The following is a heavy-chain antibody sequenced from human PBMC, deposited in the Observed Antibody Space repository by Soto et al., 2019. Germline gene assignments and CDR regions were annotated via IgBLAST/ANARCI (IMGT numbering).Heavy chain of an antibody. V-gene: IGHV3-23*01. CDR1: GFTFSSYA. D-gene: IGHD4-17*01. CDR3: AKHYGDHYYYYAMDV. Sequence: GGSLRLSCAASGFTFSSYAMSWVRQAPGKGLEWVSGISGSGGTISSADSVKGRFTISRDTSKNTLYLQMNSLRAEDTAVYYCAKHYGDHYYYYAMDVWGQGTTVTVSS. J-gene: IGHJ6*01. CDR2: ISGSGGTI.